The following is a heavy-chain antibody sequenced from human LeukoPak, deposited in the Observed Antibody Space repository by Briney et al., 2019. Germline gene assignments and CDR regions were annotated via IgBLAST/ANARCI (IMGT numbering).Heavy chain of an antibody. J-gene: IGHJ4*02. CDR1: GFTFSSYA. V-gene: IGHV3-23*01. D-gene: IGHD2-2*01. CDR2: ISGSGGST. CDR3: AKSRIPAAFFYYFDY. Sequence: GGSLRLSCAASGFTFSSYAMSWVRQAPGKGLEWVSAISGSGGSTYCADSVKGRFTISRDNSKNTLYLQMNSLRAEDTAVYYCAKSRIPAAFFYYFDYWGQGTLVTVSS.